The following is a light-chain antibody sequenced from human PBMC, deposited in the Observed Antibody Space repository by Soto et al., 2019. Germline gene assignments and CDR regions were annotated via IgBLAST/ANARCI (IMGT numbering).Light chain of an antibody. Sequence: DIQMTQSPSSLAASGGARVTSTCRASQSISTYLNWYQQKPGKAPKVLIFDASRLQSGVASRFSGSGSGTDFTLTISSLQPEDSATYYCQQSYSAPWTFGQGTKVQVK. J-gene: IGKJ1*01. V-gene: IGKV1-39*01. CDR3: QQSYSAPWT. CDR1: QSISTY. CDR2: DAS.